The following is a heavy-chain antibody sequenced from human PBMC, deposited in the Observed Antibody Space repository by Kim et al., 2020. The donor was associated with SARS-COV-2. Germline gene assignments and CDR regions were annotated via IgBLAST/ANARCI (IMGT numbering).Heavy chain of an antibody. CDR2: IYPGDSDT. D-gene: IGHD6-13*01. CDR3: ARLHTGPYSNSWPPDYYYGMDV. V-gene: IGHV5-51*01. CDR1: GYSFTSYW. Sequence: GESLKISCKGSGYSFTSYWIGWVRQMPGKGLEWMGIIYPGDSDTRYSPSFQGQVTISADKSISTAYLQWSSLKASDTAMYYCARLHTGPYSNSWPPDYYYGMDVWGQGTTVTVPS. J-gene: IGHJ6*02.